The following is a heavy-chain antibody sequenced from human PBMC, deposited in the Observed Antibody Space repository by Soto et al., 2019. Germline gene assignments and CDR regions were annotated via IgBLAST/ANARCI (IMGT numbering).Heavy chain of an antibody. V-gene: IGHV3-15*07. CDR3: TSSSSGYRRIDY. J-gene: IGHJ4*02. CDR2: IKSKADGGTT. D-gene: IGHD3-22*01. CDR1: GFTFINAW. Sequence: GGSLRLSCAAPGFTFINAWMNWVRQAPGKGLEWVGRIKSKADGGTTDCAAPVKGRFTISRDDSKNTLYLQMNSLKTEDTAVYYCTSSSSGYRRIDYWGQGTQVTVS.